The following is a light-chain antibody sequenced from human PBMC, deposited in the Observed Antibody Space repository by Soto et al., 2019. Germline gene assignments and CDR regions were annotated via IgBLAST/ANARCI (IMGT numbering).Light chain of an antibody. CDR2: GNS. V-gene: IGLV1-40*01. CDR1: SSNIGAGYD. Sequence: QSVLTQPPSVSGAPGQRVTISCTGSSSNIGAGYDVHWYRQLPGTAPKLLIYGNSNRPSGVPDRFSGSKSGTSASLAITGLRAKDEDDYYCQSYDSSLSGVVFGAGTKLTVL. J-gene: IGLJ2*01. CDR3: QSYDSSLSGVV.